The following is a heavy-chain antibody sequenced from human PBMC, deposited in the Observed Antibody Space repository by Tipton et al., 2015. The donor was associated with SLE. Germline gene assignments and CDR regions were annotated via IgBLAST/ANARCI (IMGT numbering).Heavy chain of an antibody. J-gene: IGHJ4*02. V-gene: IGHV4-59*08. CDR2: IYFSGST. CDR1: GGSLSHYY. Sequence: LRLSCNVSGGSLSHYYWSWIRQSPGKGPEWIGYIYFSGSTNYNPSLKSRVTISVDTSKNQFSLKLSSVTAADTAVYYCARRQTDPLGFDYWGQGTLVTVSS. CDR3: ARRQTDPLGFDY. D-gene: IGHD7-27*01.